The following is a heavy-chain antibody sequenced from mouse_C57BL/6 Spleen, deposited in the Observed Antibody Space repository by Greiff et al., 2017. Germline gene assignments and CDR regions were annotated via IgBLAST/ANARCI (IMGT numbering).Heavy chain of an antibody. V-gene: IGHV1-55*01. CDR1: GYTFTSYW. D-gene: IGHD2-2*01. CDR3: ARRVVYYGYDAVYFDY. CDR2: IYPGSGST. J-gene: IGHJ2*01. Sequence: VQLQQPGAELVKPGASVKMSCKASGYTFTSYWITWVKQRPGQGLEWIGDIYPGSGSTNYNEKFKSKATLTVDTSSSTAYMQLSSLTSEDSAVXYCARRVVYYGYDAVYFDYWGQGTTLTVSS.